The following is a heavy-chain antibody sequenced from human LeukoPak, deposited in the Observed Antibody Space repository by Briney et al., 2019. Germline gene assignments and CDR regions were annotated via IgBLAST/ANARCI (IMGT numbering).Heavy chain of an antibody. CDR2: ISGSGGGT. Sequence: GGSLRLSCAASGFTFSSYAMTWVRQAPGKGLEWVSTISGSGGGTYYADSVKGRFTISRDNSKNTLYLQMNSLRAEDTAVYYCARDWGDGFDYWGQGTPVTVSS. J-gene: IGHJ4*02. V-gene: IGHV3-23*01. CDR1: GFTFSSYA. D-gene: IGHD2-21*02. CDR3: ARDWGDGFDY.